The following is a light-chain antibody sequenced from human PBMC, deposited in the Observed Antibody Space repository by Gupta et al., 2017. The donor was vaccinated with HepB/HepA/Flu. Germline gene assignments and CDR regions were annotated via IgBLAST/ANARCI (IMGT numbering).Light chain of an antibody. J-gene: IGKJ4*01. CDR2: AAS. V-gene: IGKV1-39*01. CDR3: QQTYNTPLT. Sequence: DIQMTQSPSSLSASVGDRITITCRASQSVSNYLNWYQQKPEKAPNLLIYAASSLQSGVPSRFSGSGSGTDFTLTISNLQPDDFATYYCQQTYNTPLTFGGETKVEIK. CDR1: QSVSNY.